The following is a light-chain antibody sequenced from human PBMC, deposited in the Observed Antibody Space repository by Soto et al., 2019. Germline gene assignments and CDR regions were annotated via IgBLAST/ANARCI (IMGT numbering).Light chain of an antibody. CDR2: GAS. Sequence: EIVMTQSPATLSASPGERATLSCRASQSVSSNLAWYQQKPGQAPRLLIYGASTRATGIPARFSGSGSGTEFTLTIGSLQSEDFAVYYCQQYNNWPPGTFGQGTKVEIK. CDR1: QSVSSN. CDR3: QQYNNWPPGT. V-gene: IGKV3-15*01. J-gene: IGKJ1*01.